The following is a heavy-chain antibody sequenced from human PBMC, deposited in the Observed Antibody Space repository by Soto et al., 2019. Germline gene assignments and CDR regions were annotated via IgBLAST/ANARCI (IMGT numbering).Heavy chain of an antibody. J-gene: IGHJ4*02. CDR3: ARQMTTVNTVDY. V-gene: IGHV4-30-2*01. D-gene: IGHD4-17*01. Sequence: LSLTCSVSGGSISSGGYAWSWFRQRPGKGLEWIGYIYHSGSTYYNPSLKSRVTISVDRSKNQFSLKLSSVTAADTAVYYCARQMTTVNTVDYWGQGTLLTVS. CDR2: IYHSGST. CDR1: GGSISSGGYA.